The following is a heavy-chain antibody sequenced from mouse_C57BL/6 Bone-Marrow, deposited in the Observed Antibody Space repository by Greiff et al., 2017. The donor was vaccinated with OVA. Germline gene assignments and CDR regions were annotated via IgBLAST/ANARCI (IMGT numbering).Heavy chain of an antibody. CDR1: GYSITSGYY. V-gene: IGHV3-6*01. Sequence: EVQLQESGPGLVKPSQSLSLTCSVTGYSITSGYYWNWIRQFPGNKLEWMGYISYDGSNNYNPSLKNRISITRDTSKNQFFLKLNSVTTEDTATDYCARGGDYYGNSMDYWGQGTSVTVSS. CDR2: ISYDGSN. D-gene: IGHD2-1*01. J-gene: IGHJ4*01. CDR3: ARGGDYYGNSMDY.